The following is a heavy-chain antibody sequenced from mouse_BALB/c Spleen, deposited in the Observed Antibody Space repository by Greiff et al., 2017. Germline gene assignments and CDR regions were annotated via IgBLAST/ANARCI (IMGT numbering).Heavy chain of an antibody. Sequence: VKLVESGPDLVAPSQSLSITCTVSGFSLTSYGVHWVRQPPGKGLEWLVVIWSDGSTTYNSALKSRLSISKDNSKSQVFLKMNRLQTDDTAMYYCARHDGYLWYFDVWGAGTTVTVSS. J-gene: IGHJ1*01. CDR3: ARHDGYLWYFDV. D-gene: IGHD2-3*01. V-gene: IGHV2-6-2*01. CDR2: IWSDGST. CDR1: GFSLTSYG.